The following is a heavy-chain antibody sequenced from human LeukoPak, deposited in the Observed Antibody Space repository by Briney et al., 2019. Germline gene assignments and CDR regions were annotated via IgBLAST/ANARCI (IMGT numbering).Heavy chain of an antibody. CDR2: ISSSSSYI. J-gene: IGHJ4*02. V-gene: IGHV3-21*01. Sequence: GGSLRLSCAASGFTFSSYSMNWVRQAPGRGLEWVSSISSSSSYIYYADSVKGRFTISRDNAKNSLYLQMNSLRAEDTAVYYCARVGVAVAGTGVDYWGQGTLVTVSS. CDR3: ARVGVAVAGTGVDY. CDR1: GFTFSSYS. D-gene: IGHD6-19*01.